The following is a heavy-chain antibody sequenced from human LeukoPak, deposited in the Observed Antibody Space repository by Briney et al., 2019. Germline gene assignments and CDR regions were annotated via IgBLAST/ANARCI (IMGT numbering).Heavy chain of an antibody. V-gene: IGHV4-39*01. D-gene: IGHD5-24*01. CDR3: ASRGGYENAFDI. CDR1: GGSISSYY. Sequence: SETLSLTCTVSGGSISSYYWGWIRQPPGKGLEWIGSIYYSGSTYYNPSLKSRVTISVDTSKNQFSLKLSSVTAADTAVYYCASRGGYENAFDIWGQGTMVTVSS. CDR2: IYYSGST. J-gene: IGHJ3*02.